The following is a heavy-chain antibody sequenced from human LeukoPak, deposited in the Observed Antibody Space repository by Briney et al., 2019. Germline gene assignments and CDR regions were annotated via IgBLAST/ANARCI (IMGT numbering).Heavy chain of an antibody. CDR3: AWRLRRGYYFDY. CDR1: GYTSTGCY. V-gene: IGHV1-2*02. Sequence: ASVKVSCKASGYTSTGCYMHWVRQAPGQGLEWMGWINPNSGGTNYAQKFQGRVTMTRDTSISTAYMELSRLRSDDTAVYYCAWRLRRGYYFDYWGQGTLVTVSS. J-gene: IGHJ4*02. CDR2: INPNSGGT. D-gene: IGHD4-17*01.